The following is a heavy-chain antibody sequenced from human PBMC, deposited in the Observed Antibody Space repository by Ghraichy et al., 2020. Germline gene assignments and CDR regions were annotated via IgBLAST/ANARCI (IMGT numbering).Heavy chain of an antibody. J-gene: IGHJ4*02. D-gene: IGHD3-16*02. CDR1: GFTFSSYE. CDR2: ISSSGSTI. V-gene: IGHV3-48*03. CDR3: ARDDTPRWGSYRYTRFDY. Sequence: GGSLRLSCAASGFTFSSYEMNWVRQAPGKGLEWVSYISSSGSTIYYADSVKGRFTISRDNAKNSLYLQMNSLRAEDTAVYYCARDDTPRWGSYRYTRFDYWGQGTLVTVSS.